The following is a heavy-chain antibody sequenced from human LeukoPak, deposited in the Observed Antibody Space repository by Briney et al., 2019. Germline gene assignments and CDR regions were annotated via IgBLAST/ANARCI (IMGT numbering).Heavy chain of an antibody. CDR2: ISSGGTTI. CDR1: GLTFSVYE. D-gene: IGHD5-18*01. CDR3: ARDQSAYRFGPDTFDS. Sequence: PGGSLRLSCAASGLTFSVYEMNWVRQAPGKGLEWVSYISSGGTTIYYADSVKGRFTISRDNAKNSLYLQMNSLRAEDTAVYYCARDQSAYRFGPDTFDSWGQGTLVTVSS. J-gene: IGHJ4*02. V-gene: IGHV3-48*03.